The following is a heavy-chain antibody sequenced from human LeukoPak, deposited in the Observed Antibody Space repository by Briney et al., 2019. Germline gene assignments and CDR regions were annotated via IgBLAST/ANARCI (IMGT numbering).Heavy chain of an antibody. CDR3: ARDRGGYYDYVWGSLDY. CDR1: GFTFSSYG. Sequence: PGRSLRLSCAASGFTFSSYGMHWVRQAPGKGLEWVAVISYDGSNKYYADSVKGRFTISRDNSKNTLYLQMNSLRAEDTAVYYCARDRGGYYDYVWGSLDYWGQGTLVTVSS. CDR2: ISYDGSNK. D-gene: IGHD3-16*01. J-gene: IGHJ4*02. V-gene: IGHV3-30*03.